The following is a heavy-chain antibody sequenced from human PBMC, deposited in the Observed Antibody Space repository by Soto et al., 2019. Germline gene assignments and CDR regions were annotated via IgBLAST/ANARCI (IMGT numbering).Heavy chain of an antibody. J-gene: IGHJ4*02. CDR1: GFTFSSYA. Sequence: EVQLLESGGDLIQPGGSLRLSCAASGFTFSSYAMSWVRQAPGKGLGWVSAISSSGGSTCYADSVKGRFTISRDNSRNTLYLQMNSLRAXXXXXXXXXXXXXXTQPRPYFYYLGQGTLVTVXS. V-gene: IGHV3-23*01. CDR2: ISSSGGST. D-gene: IGHD2-21*02. CDR3: XXXXXXTQPRPYFYY.